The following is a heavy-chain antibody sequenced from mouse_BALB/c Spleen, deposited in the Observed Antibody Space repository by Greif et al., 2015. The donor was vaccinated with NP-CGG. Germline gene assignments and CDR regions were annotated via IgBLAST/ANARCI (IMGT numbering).Heavy chain of an antibody. D-gene: IGHD1-1*01. CDR1: GYTFTSYY. CDR2: INPSNGGT. V-gene: IGHV1S81*02. CDR3: TRGNGPLRWFAY. J-gene: IGHJ3*01. Sequence: VQLQQSGAELVKPGASVKLSCKASGYTFTSYYMYWVKQRPGQGLEWIGGINPSNGGTNFNEKFKSKATLTVDKSSSTAYMQLSSLTSEDSAVYYCTRGNGPLRWFAYWGQGTLVTVSA.